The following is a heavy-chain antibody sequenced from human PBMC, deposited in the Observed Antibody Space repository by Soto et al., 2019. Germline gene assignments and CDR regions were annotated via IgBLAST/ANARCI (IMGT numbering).Heavy chain of an antibody. Sequence: QVQLQESGPGLVKPSQTLSLNCTVSGGSISSGGYYWSWMRQHPGKGLEWIGYIYYSGSTYYNPSLKSRVTISVDTSKNQFSLKLSSVTAADTAVYYCAREYCSSTNCPDYFDYWGQGTLVTVSS. J-gene: IGHJ4*02. CDR2: IYYSGST. CDR1: GGSISSGGYY. D-gene: IGHD2-2*01. CDR3: AREYCSSTNCPDYFDY. V-gene: IGHV4-31*03.